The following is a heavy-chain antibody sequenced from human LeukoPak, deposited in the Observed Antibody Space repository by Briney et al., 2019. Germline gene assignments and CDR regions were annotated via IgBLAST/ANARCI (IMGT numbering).Heavy chain of an antibody. CDR1: GFTFSSYA. Sequence: PGGSLRPSCAASGFTFSSYAMHWVRQAPGKGLEYVSAISSNGGSTYYANSVKGRFTISRDNSKNTLYLQMGSLRAEDMAVYYCARASYYDFWSGYEYDYWGQGTLVTVSS. V-gene: IGHV3-64*01. CDR2: ISSNGGST. D-gene: IGHD3-3*01. J-gene: IGHJ4*02. CDR3: ARASYYDFWSGYEYDY.